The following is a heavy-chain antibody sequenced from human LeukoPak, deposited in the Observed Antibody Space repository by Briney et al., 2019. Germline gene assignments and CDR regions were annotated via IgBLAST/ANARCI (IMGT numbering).Heavy chain of an antibody. Sequence: GGSLRPSCAASGFTFSSYAMHWVRQAPGKGLEWVAVISYDGSNKYYADSVKGRFTISRDNSKNTLYLQMNSLRAEDTAVYYCARYPFDYWGQGTLVTVSS. CDR2: ISYDGSNK. J-gene: IGHJ4*02. CDR3: ARYPFDY. CDR1: GFTFSSYA. V-gene: IGHV3-30*04.